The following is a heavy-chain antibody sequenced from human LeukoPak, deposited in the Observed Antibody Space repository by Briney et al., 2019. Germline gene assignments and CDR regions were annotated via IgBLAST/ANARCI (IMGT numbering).Heavy chain of an antibody. D-gene: IGHD6-13*01. CDR3: ARDFRPYSSSRNWYFDL. Sequence: ASVEVSCKASGYTFTSYGISWVRQAPGQGLEWMGWISAYNGNTNYAQKLQGRVTMTTDTSTSTAYMELRSLRSEDTAVYYCARDFRPYSSSRNWYFDLWGRGTLVTVSS. V-gene: IGHV1-18*01. J-gene: IGHJ2*01. CDR2: ISAYNGNT. CDR1: GYTFTSYG.